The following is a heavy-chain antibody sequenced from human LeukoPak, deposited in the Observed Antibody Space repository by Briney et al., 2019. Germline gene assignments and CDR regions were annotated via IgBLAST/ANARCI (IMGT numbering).Heavy chain of an antibody. D-gene: IGHD2-21*02. V-gene: IGHV3-11*04. CDR1: GFTFSDYY. CDR2: ISSSGSTI. CDR3: AAVVTAGTNFDY. J-gene: IGHJ4*02. Sequence: GGSLRLSCAASGFTFSDYYMSWIRQAPGKGLEWVSYISSSGSTIYYADSVKGRFTISRDNAKNSLYLQMNSLRAEDTAVYYCAAVVTAGTNFDYWGQGTLVTVSS.